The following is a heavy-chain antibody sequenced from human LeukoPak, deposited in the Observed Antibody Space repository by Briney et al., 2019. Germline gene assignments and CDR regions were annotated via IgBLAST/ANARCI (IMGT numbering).Heavy chain of an antibody. Sequence: GGSLRLSCAASGFTFSSYAMSWVRQAPGKGLEWVSAISGSGGSTYYADSVKGRFTISRDNSKNTLYLQMNSLRAEDTAVCYCAKDPFLGSSPTFDPWGQGTLVTVSS. V-gene: IGHV3-23*01. J-gene: IGHJ5*02. CDR2: ISGSGGST. CDR3: AKDPFLGSSPTFDP. D-gene: IGHD6-13*01. CDR1: GFTFSSYA.